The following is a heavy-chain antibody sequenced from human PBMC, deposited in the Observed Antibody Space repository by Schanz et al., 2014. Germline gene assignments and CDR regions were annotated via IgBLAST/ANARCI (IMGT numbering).Heavy chain of an antibody. D-gene: IGHD3-22*01. Sequence: QVQLVQSGAEVRKPGASVKVSCKASGYTFTAYFIHWVRQAPGQGLEWMGRINPNTGGTNFAQKFQGRVTMTRDTSITTAYMELSRVTYEDTAVYYCARDDRAYYYGMDVWGQGTTVTVSS. J-gene: IGHJ6*02. CDR3: ARDDRAYYYGMDV. CDR1: GYTFTAYF. V-gene: IGHV1-2*06. CDR2: INPNTGGT.